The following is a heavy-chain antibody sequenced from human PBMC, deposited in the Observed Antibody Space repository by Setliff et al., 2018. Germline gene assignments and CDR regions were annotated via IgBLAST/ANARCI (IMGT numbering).Heavy chain of an antibody. V-gene: IGHV3-7*01. CDR2: IKQDGSEK. CDR3: ARDGGEY. CDR1: GFTFSNYW. D-gene: IGHD3-16*01. Sequence: PGGSLRLSCAASGFTFSNYWMSWVRQAPGKGLEWVANIKQDGSEKYYVDSVKGRYTISRDNAKNSLYLQMNSLRAEDTAVYYCARDGGEYWGQGTLVTVSS. J-gene: IGHJ4*02.